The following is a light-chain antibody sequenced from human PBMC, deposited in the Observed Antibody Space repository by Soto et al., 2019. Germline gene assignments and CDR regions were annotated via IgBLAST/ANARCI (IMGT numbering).Light chain of an antibody. CDR1: QSISTN. CDR2: GAS. Sequence: EIVLAQSPGTLSLSPGERATLSCRASQSISTNLAWYQQKPGQAPRLLIYGASARATGFPARFSASGSGTEFTLTISSLQSEDFAVYYCQQYNNWPWTFGQRTKVDI. CDR3: QQYNNWPWT. J-gene: IGKJ1*01. V-gene: IGKV3-15*01.